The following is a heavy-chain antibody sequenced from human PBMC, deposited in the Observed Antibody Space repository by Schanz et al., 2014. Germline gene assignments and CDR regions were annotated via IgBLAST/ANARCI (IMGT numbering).Heavy chain of an antibody. CDR3: AGDWASGRYYSDY. CDR2: ITYDGSNK. CDR1: GFTFSRHA. D-gene: IGHD1-26*01. V-gene: IGHV3-30*09. Sequence: LLVESGGGLVQPGGSLRLSCAASGFTFSRHAMHWVRQAAGKGLEWVAAITYDGSNKYYAESVKGRFAISRDNSKDTLYLQMNSLRTEDTAVYYCAGDWASGRYYSDYWGQGTLVTVSS. J-gene: IGHJ4*02.